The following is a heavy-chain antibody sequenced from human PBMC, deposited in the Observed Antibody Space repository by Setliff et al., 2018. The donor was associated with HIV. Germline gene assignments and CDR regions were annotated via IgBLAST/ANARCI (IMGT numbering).Heavy chain of an antibody. J-gene: IGHJ6*02. CDR1: GGSISSRSYY. CDR2: IHTSGST. V-gene: IGHV4-61*09. Sequence: SETLSLTCTVSGGSISSRSYYWSWLRQPAGKGLEWIGHIHTSGSTNYNPSLKSRLTISVDTSKNQVSLKLSSVTAADTAVYYCARHDITLVRGLVWGQGTTVTVSS. CDR3: ARHDITLVRGLV. D-gene: IGHD3-10*01.